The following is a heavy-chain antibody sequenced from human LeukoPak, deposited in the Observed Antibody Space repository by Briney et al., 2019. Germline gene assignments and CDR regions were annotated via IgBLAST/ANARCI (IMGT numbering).Heavy chain of an antibody. J-gene: IGHJ5*02. CDR3: ARRYYYDSSGYKFDP. V-gene: IGHV1-69*13. CDR2: IIPIFGTA. D-gene: IGHD3-22*01. CDR1: GGTFSSYA. Sequence: SVKVSCKASGGTFSSYAISWVRQAPGQGLERMGGIIPIFGTANYAQKFQGRVTITADESTSTAYMELSSLRSEDTAVYYCARRYYYDSSGYKFDPWGQGTLVTVSS.